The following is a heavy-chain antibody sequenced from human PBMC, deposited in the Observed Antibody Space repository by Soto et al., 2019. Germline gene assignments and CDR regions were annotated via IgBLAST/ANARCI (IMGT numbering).Heavy chain of an antibody. CDR3: ARGGPYSRTWYFDY. CDR2: IYHTGSI. V-gene: IGHV4-59*08. Sequence: PSETLSLTCNVSGGSISGYYWSWIRQPPGKGLEWIGFIYHTGSINYNPSLQNRVTISVDTSKNQFSLKLTSVSVADTAVYYCARGGPYSRTWYFDYWGQGTLVTVSS. D-gene: IGHD6-13*01. J-gene: IGHJ4*02. CDR1: GGSISGYY.